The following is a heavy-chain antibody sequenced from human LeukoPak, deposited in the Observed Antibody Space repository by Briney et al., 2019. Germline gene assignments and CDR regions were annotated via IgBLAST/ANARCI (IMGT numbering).Heavy chain of an antibody. Sequence: PGGSLRLSCAASGFTFSGHWMSWVRQAPGKGLEWVANINQGGSDKYYVDSVKGRFTISRDNANNLLYLQMNSLRGEDTAVYYCTRDSSRAEYDWGQGTLVTVSS. V-gene: IGHV3-7*01. CDR3: TRDSSRAEYD. J-gene: IGHJ4*02. CDR1: GFTFSGHW. CDR2: INQGGSDK. D-gene: IGHD6-6*01.